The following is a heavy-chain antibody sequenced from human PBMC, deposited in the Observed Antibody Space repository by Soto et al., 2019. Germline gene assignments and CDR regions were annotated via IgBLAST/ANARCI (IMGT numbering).Heavy chain of an antibody. Sequence: QVQLVQSGADVKTPGASVRGSCKASGYTFTGYYVHWVREAPGQGLEWMGWINPETGGTSYAQKFQGRVTLSMDTSINTAYLELSRLRFDDAAVYFCARERYQVISDGMDVWGQGTTVTVSS. CDR3: ARERYQVISDGMDV. D-gene: IGHD2-2*01. CDR2: INPETGGT. V-gene: IGHV1-2*02. CDR1: GYTFTGYY. J-gene: IGHJ6*02.